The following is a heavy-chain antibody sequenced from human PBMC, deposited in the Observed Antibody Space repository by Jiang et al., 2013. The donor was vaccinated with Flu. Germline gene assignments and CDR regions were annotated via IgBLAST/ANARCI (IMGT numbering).Heavy chain of an antibody. CDR1: GFTFSSYA. CDR3: AKDIGVGQGSSGWFDY. V-gene: IGHV3-9*01. D-gene: IGHD6-19*01. Sequence: QLLESGGGVVQPGRSLRLSCAASGFTFSSYAMHWVRQAPGKGLEWVSGISWNSGSIGYADSVKGRFTISRDNAKNSLYLQMNSLRAEDTALYYCAKDIGVGQGSSGWFDYWGQGTLVTVSS. J-gene: IGHJ4*02. CDR2: ISWNSGSI.